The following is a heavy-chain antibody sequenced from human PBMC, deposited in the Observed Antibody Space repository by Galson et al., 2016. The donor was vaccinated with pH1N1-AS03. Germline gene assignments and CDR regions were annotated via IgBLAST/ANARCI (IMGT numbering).Heavy chain of an antibody. V-gene: IGHV1-2*04. CDR3: ARDPRGPCSSATCATTYYFGMDV. J-gene: IGHJ6*02. CDR1: GYTFIYRY. D-gene: IGHD1-26*01. CDR2: INPNNGVT. Sequence: SVKVSCKASGYTFIYRYLHWVRQAPGQKLEWMGWINPNNGVTNYAQKFQAWVTMTGDTSISTAYLELYGLKSDDTAVYYCARDPRGPCSSATCATTYYFGMDVWGQGTTVIVSS.